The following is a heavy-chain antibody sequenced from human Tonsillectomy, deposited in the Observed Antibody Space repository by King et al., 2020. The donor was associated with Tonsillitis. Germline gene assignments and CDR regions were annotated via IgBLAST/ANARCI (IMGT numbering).Heavy chain of an antibody. CDR3: AKDVAGWFGELYLSGYFDF. Sequence: VQLVESGGGLVQPGRSLRLSCAASGFTFNDYAMHWVRQAPGKGLEWVSGISWNSGSIGYADSVKGRFTISRDNAKNSLYLQMNSLRAEDTALYYCAKDVAGWFGELYLSGYFDFWGKGTLVTVSS. CDR2: ISWNSGSI. V-gene: IGHV3-9*01. D-gene: IGHD3-10*01. CDR1: GFTFNDYA. J-gene: IGHJ4*02.